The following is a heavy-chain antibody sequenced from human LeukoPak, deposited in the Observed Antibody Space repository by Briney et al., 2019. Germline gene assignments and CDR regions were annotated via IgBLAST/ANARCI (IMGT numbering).Heavy chain of an antibody. CDR2: IWYDGSNK. D-gene: IGHD3-22*01. CDR1: GFTFSDYY. Sequence: GGSLRLSCAASGFTFSDYYMSWIRQAPGKGLEWVAVIWYDGSNKYYADSVKGRFTISRDNSKNTLYLQMNSLRAEDTAVYYCARDYYDSSGYYYGGVDYWGQGTLVTVSS. V-gene: IGHV3-33*08. J-gene: IGHJ4*02. CDR3: ARDYYDSSGYYYGGVDY.